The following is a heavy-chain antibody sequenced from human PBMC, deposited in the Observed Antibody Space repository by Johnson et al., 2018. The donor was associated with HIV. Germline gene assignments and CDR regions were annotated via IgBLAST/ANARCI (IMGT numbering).Heavy chain of an antibody. V-gene: IGHV3-30*02. CDR1: GFTFSSYG. Sequence: QMLLVESGGGVVQPGGSLRLSCAASGFTFSSYGMHWVRQAPGKGLEWVAFIRYDGSNKYFADSVKGRFTISRDNSKNTLYLQMNSLRAEDTALYYCARAMYYFDTSGYLIRPRAFDIWGQGTVVTVSS. D-gene: IGHD3-22*01. CDR2: IRYDGSNK. CDR3: ARAMYYFDTSGYLIRPRAFDI. J-gene: IGHJ3*02.